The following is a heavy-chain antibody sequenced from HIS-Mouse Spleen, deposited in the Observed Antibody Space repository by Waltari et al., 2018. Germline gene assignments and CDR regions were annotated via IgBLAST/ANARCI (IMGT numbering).Heavy chain of an antibody. V-gene: IGHV4-59*01. D-gene: IGHD7-27*01. Sequence: QVQLQESGPGLVKPSETLSLTCTVSGGSISRYYWSWIRQPPGKGLEWIGYIYYSGSTNYNPSLKSRVTISVDTSKNQFSLKLSSVTAADTAVYYCARSITGDLVRVGYYFDYWGQGTLVTVSS. J-gene: IGHJ4*02. CDR3: ARSITGDLVRVGYYFDY. CDR2: IYYSGST. CDR1: GGSISRYY.